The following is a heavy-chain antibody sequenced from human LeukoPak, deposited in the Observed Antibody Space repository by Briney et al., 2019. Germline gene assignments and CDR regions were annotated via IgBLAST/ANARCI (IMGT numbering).Heavy chain of an antibody. CDR1: GGSISSYY. Sequence: ASETLSLTCTVSGGSISSYYWSWIRQPPGKGLEWIGYIYYSGSTLYNPSLKSRVTISVDTSKNQFSLKLSSVTAADTAVYYCARFCRGYPHYWGQGTRVTVSS. V-gene: IGHV4-59*01. D-gene: IGHD3-16*02. J-gene: IGHJ4*02. CDR2: IYYSGST. CDR3: ARFCRGYPHY.